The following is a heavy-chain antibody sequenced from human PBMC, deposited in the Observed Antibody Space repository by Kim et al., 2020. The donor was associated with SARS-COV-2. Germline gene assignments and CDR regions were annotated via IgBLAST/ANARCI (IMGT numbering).Heavy chain of an antibody. CDR2: ISGNGDLT. V-gene: IGHV3-64D*06. CDR3: VKWQHLTLPPPEQYSPH. D-gene: IGHD6-13*01. CDR1: GFTFSTYA. Sequence: GGSLRLSCSASGFTFSTYAMHWVRQAPGKGLEYVSDISGNGDLTYYSDSVKGRFTISRDNSKNTLDLHMSSLRVEDTAVYYCVKWQHLTLPPPEQYSPHWGQGTLGAGSS. J-gene: IGHJ1*01.